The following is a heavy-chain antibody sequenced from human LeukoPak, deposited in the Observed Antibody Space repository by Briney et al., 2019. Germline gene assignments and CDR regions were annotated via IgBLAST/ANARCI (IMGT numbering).Heavy chain of an antibody. Sequence: GGSLRLSCAASGFTISSYAMSWVRQAPGKGLEWVSVIGGSGGSTYYADSVKGRFTISRDNSKNTLYLQMNSLRDEDTAVYYCANLESGDDVFDIWGQGTMVTVSS. CDR1: GFTISSYA. J-gene: IGHJ3*02. CDR3: ANLESGDDVFDI. D-gene: IGHD5-12*01. V-gene: IGHV3-23*01. CDR2: IGGSGGST.